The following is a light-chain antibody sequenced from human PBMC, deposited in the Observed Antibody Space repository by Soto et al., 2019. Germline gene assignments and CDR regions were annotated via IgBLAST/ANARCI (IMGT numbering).Light chain of an antibody. CDR2: EVS. V-gene: IGLV2-14*01. CDR3: SSYTHSRTLV. CDR1: SSDIGSYDH. Sequence: QSVLTQPASVSGSPGQSITISCTGSSSDIGSYDHVSWYHQHPGTAPKLMIFEVSNRPSGVSNRFSGSKSGNAASLTISGLQAEDEADYYCSSYTHSRTLVFGTGTKLTVI. J-gene: IGLJ1*01.